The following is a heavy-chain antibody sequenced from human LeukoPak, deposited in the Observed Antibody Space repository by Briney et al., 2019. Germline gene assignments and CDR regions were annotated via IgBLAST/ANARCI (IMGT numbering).Heavy chain of an antibody. Sequence: GGSLRLSCAASGFTFSNYWMHWVRQAPGKGLVWVSRINSDESSRSYADSVKGRITISRDNAKNTLYLQMNSLRAEDTAVYYCARGGDSSGYYFLADWGQGILVTVSS. CDR2: INSDESSR. D-gene: IGHD3-22*01. CDR1: GFTFSNYW. CDR3: ARGGDSSGYYFLAD. V-gene: IGHV3-74*01. J-gene: IGHJ4*02.